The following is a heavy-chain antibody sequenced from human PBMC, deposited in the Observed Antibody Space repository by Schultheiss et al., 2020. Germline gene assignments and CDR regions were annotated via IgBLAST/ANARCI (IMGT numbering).Heavy chain of an antibody. J-gene: IGHJ6*02. Sequence: KISCKASGFTFTSSAMQWVRQARGQRLEWIGWIVVGSGNTNYAQKFQERVTITRDMSTSTAYMELSSLRSEDTAVYYCAALTRGNYYYYGMDVWGQGTTVTVSS. CDR3: AALTRGNYYYYGMDV. D-gene: IGHD1-1*01. V-gene: IGHV1-58*02. CDR1: GFTFTSSA. CDR2: IVVGSGNT.